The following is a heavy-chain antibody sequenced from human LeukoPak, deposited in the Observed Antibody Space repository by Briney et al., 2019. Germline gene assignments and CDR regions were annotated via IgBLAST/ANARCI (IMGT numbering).Heavy chain of an antibody. J-gene: IGHJ6*03. CDR2: IFYGNA. D-gene: IGHD2-2*01. Sequence: SETLSLTCTVSGGSITSGAYYWSWLRQHPGKGLEWIGYIFYGNAYYNPSFKSRATILLDRSQNQVSLRLSSVSAADTAVYYCARDSTCRSTTCYPPDFYYLDLWGKGTTGTVSS. CDR3: ARDSTCRSTTCYPPDFYYLDL. V-gene: IGHV4-31*03. CDR1: GGSITSGAYY.